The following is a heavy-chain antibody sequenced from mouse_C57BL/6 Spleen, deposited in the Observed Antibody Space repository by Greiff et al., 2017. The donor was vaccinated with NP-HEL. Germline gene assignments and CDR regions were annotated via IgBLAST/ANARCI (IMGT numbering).Heavy chain of an antibody. CDR3: ARDSSGIRFAY. D-gene: IGHD3-2*02. J-gene: IGHJ3*01. V-gene: IGHV1-59*01. CDR2: IDPSDSYT. CDR1: GYTFTSYW. Sequence: QVQLQQSGAELVRPGTSVKLSCKASGYTFTSYWMHWVKQRPGQGLEWIGVIDPSDSYTNYNQKFKGKATLTVDTSSSTAYMQLSSLTSEDSAVYYCARDSSGIRFAYWGQGTLVTVSA.